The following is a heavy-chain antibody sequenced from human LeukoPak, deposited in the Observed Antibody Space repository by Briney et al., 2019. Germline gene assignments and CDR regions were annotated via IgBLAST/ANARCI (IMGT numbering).Heavy chain of an antibody. Sequence: SETLSLTCTVSGGSISSYYWSWIRQPPGKGLEWIGYIYYSGSTNYNPSLKSRVTISVDTSKNQFSLKLSSVTAADTAVYYCAAATPSSLDYWGQETLVTVSS. CDR3: AAATPSSLDY. V-gene: IGHV4-59*08. CDR1: GGSISSYY. J-gene: IGHJ4*02. CDR2: IYYSGST. D-gene: IGHD2-15*01.